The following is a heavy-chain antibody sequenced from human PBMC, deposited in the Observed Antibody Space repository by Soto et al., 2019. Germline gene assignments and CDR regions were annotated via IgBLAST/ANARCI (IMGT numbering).Heavy chain of an antibody. CDR3: ARNYDTLTGYNWFDP. V-gene: IGHV4-34*01. J-gene: IGHJ5*02. CDR2: INHSGST. Sequence: SETLSLTCAVNGGSGGSFSGYYWSWIRQPPGKGLEWIGEINHSGSTNYNPSLKSRVTISVDTPKNQFSLKLSSVTAADTAVYYCARNYDTLTGYNWFDPWGQGTLVTVSS. D-gene: IGHD3-9*01. CDR1: GGSGGSFSGYY.